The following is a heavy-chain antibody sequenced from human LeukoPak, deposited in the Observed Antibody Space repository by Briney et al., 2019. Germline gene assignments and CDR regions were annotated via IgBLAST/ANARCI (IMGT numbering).Heavy chain of an antibody. CDR2: ISCDEKDK. D-gene: IGHD6-19*01. CDR3: AKARGSGFQRGDAFDV. Sequence: PGGSLRLSCATSGFTFSNFGMNWVRQAPGKGLQWLAFISCDEKDKYYADSVKGRITISRDNSKSTLYVEVDSLRSDDTAVYYCAKARGSGFQRGDAFDVWGQGTWVTVSS. V-gene: IGHV3-30*02. J-gene: IGHJ3*01. CDR1: GFTFSNFG.